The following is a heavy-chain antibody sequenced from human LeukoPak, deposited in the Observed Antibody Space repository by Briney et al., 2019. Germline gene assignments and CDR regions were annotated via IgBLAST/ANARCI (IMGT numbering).Heavy chain of an antibody. CDR1: GFTFSSYL. J-gene: IGHJ6*03. CDR3: GIPVTKDDYYYNMDV. V-gene: IGHV3-74*01. Sequence: GGSLRLSCAASGFTFSSYLMNWVRQAPGKGLVWVSRINTDGSTTTYAESVKGRFTISRDNAKNTLYLQMDSLRDEDTAVYYCGIPVTKDDYYYNMDVWGQGTTVAVS. CDR2: INTDGSTT. D-gene: IGHD4-17*01.